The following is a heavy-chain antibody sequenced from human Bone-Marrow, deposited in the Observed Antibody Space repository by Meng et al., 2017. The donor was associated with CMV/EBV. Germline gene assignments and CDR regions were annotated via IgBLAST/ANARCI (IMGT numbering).Heavy chain of an antibody. J-gene: IGHJ6*02. D-gene: IGHD3-10*01. CDR1: GDSVSSNSAA. V-gene: IGHV6-1*01. Sequence: SETLSLTCAISGDSVSSNSAAWNWIRQSPSRGLEWLGRTYYRSKWYNDYAVSVKSRITINPDTSKNQFSLQLNSVTPEDTAVYYCARGGGSHPDYYYGMDVWGQGTTVTVSS. CDR2: TYYRSKWYN. CDR3: ARGGGSHPDYYYGMDV.